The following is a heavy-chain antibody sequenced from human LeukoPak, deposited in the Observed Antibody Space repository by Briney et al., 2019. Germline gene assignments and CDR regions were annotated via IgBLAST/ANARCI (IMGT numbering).Heavy chain of an antibody. J-gene: IGHJ6*02. V-gene: IGHV3-48*01. CDR2: ISSSSSTI. CDR3: AKDNGYSYGLNHYYYGMDV. D-gene: IGHD5-18*01. CDR1: GFTFSSYS. Sequence: PGGSLRLSCAASGFTFSSYSMNWVRQAPGKGLEWVSYISSSSSTIYYADSVKGRFTISRENAKNSLYLQMNSLRAGDTAVYYCAKDNGYSYGLNHYYYGMDVWGQGTTVTVSS.